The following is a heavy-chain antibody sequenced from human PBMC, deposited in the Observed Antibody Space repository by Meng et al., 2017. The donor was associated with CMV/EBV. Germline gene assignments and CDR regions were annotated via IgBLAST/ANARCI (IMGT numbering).Heavy chain of an antibody. Sequence: GESLKISRSASGFTFSRYGMHWVRQAPGKGLEWVAFIRYDGSNKYYADSVKGRFTISRDHSKNTLYLQMNSLRAEDTAVYYCANRWFSYDSSGYPLPYYYYGMDVWGQGTTVTVSS. D-gene: IGHD3-22*01. V-gene: IGHV3-30*02. J-gene: IGHJ6*02. CDR1: GFTFSRYG. CDR2: IRYDGSNK. CDR3: ANRWFSYDSSGYPLPYYYYGMDV.